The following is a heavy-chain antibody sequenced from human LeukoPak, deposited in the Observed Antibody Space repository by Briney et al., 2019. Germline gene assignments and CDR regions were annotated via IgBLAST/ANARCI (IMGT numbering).Heavy chain of an antibody. CDR1: GGSISSGDYY. J-gene: IGHJ6*03. CDR2: IYYSGST. CDR3: ARNVVVVPAAIHFYYYYYYMDV. Sequence: PSETLSLTCTVSGGSISSGDYYWSWIRQPPGKGLEWIGYIYYSGSTYYNPSLKSRVTISVDTSKNQFSLKLSSVTAADTAVYYCARNVVVVPAAIHFYYYYYYMDVWGKGTTVTVSS. V-gene: IGHV4-30-4*08. D-gene: IGHD2-2*01.